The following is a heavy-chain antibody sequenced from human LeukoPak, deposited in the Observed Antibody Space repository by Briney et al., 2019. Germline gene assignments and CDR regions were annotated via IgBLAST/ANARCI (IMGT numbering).Heavy chain of an antibody. CDR2: INLSESN. J-gene: IGHJ4*02. Sequence: SETLSLTGSVSGGSLSNYYWTWIRQPPGNRRVGSGGINLSESNNYHPSLKSLITISVATTRNQFSQQLNSVTDANTAVYYGGRELSQSAVADSWGQGTLVSVSS. D-gene: IGHD6-19*01. V-gene: IGHV4-34*01. CDR1: GGSLSNYY. CDR3: GRELSQSAVADS.